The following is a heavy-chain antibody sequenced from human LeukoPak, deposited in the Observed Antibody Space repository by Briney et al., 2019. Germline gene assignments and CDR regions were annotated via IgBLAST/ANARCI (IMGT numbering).Heavy chain of an antibody. Sequence: PSQTLSLTCTVSGGSISSGDYYWSWIRQPPGKGLEWIGYIYYSGSTYYNPSLKSRVTISVDTSKNQFSLKLSSVTAADTAVYYCARDPRFTYGSGFYYGMDVWGQGTTVTVSS. CDR1: GGSISSGDYY. D-gene: IGHD3-10*01. V-gene: IGHV4-30-4*01. J-gene: IGHJ6*02. CDR2: IYYSGST. CDR3: ARDPRFTYGSGFYYGMDV.